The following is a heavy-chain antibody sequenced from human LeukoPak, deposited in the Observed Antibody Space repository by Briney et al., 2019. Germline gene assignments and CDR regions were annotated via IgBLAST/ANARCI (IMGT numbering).Heavy chain of an antibody. CDR2: IIPIFGTA. CDR3: AREHYDILTVRKAYYYMDV. D-gene: IGHD3-9*01. V-gene: IGHV1-69*05. CDR1: GGTFSSYA. J-gene: IGHJ6*03. Sequence: SVKVSCKASGGTFSSYAISWVRQAPGQGLEWMGGIIPIFGTANYAQKFQGRVTMTRDTSISTAYMELSRLRSDDTAMYYCAREHYDILTVRKAYYYMDVWGKGTTVTVSS.